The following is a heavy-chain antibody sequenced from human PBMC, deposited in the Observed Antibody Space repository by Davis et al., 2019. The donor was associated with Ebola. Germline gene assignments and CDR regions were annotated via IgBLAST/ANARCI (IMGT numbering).Heavy chain of an antibody. J-gene: IGHJ4*02. CDR1: GFTFSVYY. CDR3: AAEGRSSRPGY. Sequence: GESLKISCAASGFTFSVYYMSWIRQAPGKRPEWVSSISSSASYKNYADSVKGRFTISRDDAKKSLYLQMDSLRAEDTAVYYCAAEGRSSRPGYWGQGTLVTVSS. CDR2: ISSSASYK. D-gene: IGHD2-2*01. V-gene: IGHV3-11*06.